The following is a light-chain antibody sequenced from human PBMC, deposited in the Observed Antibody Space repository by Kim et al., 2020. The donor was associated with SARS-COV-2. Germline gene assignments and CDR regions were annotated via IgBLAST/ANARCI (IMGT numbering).Light chain of an antibody. CDR1: RGISNY. Sequence: ASVGDRVTITCRASRGISNYLTWFQQKPGKAPKSLIYSATGLQSGVPSKFSGSGSGTDFTLTISSLEPDDSATYFCQQYDSYPWTFGQGTKVDIK. CDR3: QQYDSYPWT. J-gene: IGKJ1*01. CDR2: SAT. V-gene: IGKV1-16*02.